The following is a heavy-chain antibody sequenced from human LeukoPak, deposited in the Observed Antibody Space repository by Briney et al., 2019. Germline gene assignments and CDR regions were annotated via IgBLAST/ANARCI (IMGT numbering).Heavy chain of an antibody. Sequence: ASVKVSCKVSGHTLTELSMHWVRQAPGKGLEWMGGFDPEDGETIYAQKFQGRVTMTEDTSTDTAYMELSSLRSEDTAVYYCATNSKRGNWDYIPSDYWGQGTLVTVSS. D-gene: IGHD4-4*01. CDR3: ATNSKRGNWDYIPSDY. V-gene: IGHV1-24*01. J-gene: IGHJ4*02. CDR2: FDPEDGET. CDR1: GHTLTELS.